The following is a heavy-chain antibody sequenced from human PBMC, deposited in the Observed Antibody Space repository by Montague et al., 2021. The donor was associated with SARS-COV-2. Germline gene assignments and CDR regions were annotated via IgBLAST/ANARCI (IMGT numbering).Heavy chain of an antibody. J-gene: IGHJ2*01. D-gene: IGHD3-22*01. CDR1: GASISGSENS. Sequence: SETLSLTCTVSGASISGSENSWGWIRQSPGKGLEWFGSIFYSGTTYFNPSLRSRIAISVDTSKNQFSLKVTSVTAADTAVYFCARRGYYDSAGYHWHLDLWGRGMLVTVSS. V-gene: IGHV4-39*01. CDR3: ARRGYYDSAGYHWHLDL. CDR2: IFYSGTT.